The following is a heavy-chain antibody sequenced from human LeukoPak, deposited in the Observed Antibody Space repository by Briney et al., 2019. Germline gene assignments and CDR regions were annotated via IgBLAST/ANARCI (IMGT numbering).Heavy chain of an antibody. V-gene: IGHV3-30*04. Sequence: GKSLRLSCAASGFTFSNYAINWVRQAPGRGLEWVAIISFDAVQKYYADSVKGRFTISRDNSNNTLYLEMNNLTHADTAVYCCVRKKVATGRKFDYWGQGTLVTVSS. CDR1: GFTFSNYA. CDR3: VRKKVATGRKFDY. D-gene: IGHD3-9*01. J-gene: IGHJ4*02. CDR2: ISFDAVQK.